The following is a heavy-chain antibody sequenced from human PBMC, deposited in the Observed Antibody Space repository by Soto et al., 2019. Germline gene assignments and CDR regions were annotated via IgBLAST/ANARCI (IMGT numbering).Heavy chain of an antibody. Sequence: SETLSLTCTVSGGSISSYYWSWIRQPPGKGLEWIGYIYYSGSTNYNPSLKSRVTISVDTSKNQFSLKLSSVTAADTAVYYCARGGSSWYPFFDYWGQGTPVTVPQ. V-gene: IGHV4-59*01. CDR1: GGSISSYY. CDR3: ARGGSSWYPFFDY. J-gene: IGHJ4*02. CDR2: IYYSGST. D-gene: IGHD6-13*01.